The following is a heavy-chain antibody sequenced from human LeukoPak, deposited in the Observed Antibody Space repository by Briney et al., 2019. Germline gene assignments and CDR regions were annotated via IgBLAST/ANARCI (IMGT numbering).Heavy chain of an antibody. D-gene: IGHD4-17*01. CDR1: GFTFSNYA. V-gene: IGHV4-34*01. Sequence: GSLRLSCAASGFTFSNYAMTWVRQPPGKGLEWIGEINHSGSANYNPSLKSRVTISVDTSKNQFSLKLSSVTAADTAVYYCARGRDYGDYVWGQGTLVTVSS. CDR3: ARGRDYGDYV. J-gene: IGHJ4*02. CDR2: INHSGSA.